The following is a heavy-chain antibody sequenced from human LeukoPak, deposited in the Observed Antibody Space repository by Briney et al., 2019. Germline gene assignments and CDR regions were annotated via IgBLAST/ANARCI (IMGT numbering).Heavy chain of an antibody. V-gene: IGHV3-30*04. Sequence: PGGSLRLSCAASGFTFSTSAMHWVRQAPGKGPHWVAVISYDGVYKYYADSVKGRFTISRDNSKNTLYLHMNSLITEDTAVYKCATVGSTRVFDYWGQGTLVTVSS. CDR3: ATVGSTRVFDY. D-gene: IGHD1-26*01. J-gene: IGHJ4*02. CDR2: ISYDGVYK. CDR1: GFTFSTSA.